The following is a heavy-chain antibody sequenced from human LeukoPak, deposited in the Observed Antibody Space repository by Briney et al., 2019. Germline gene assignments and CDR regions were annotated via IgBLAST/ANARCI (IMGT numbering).Heavy chain of an antibody. J-gene: IGHJ6*03. CDR3: ARWVTAPGTDHYYYMDV. V-gene: IGHV4-61*02. D-gene: IGHD6-13*01. CDR2: IFTSGST. Sequence: KPSETLSLTCTVSSYSISSGYHWGWIRQPAGKGLEWIGRIFTSGSTNYNPSLKSRVTISVDKSKNQLSLRLSSVTAADTAVYYCARWVTAPGTDHYYYMDVWGKGTTVTVSS. CDR1: SYSISSGYH.